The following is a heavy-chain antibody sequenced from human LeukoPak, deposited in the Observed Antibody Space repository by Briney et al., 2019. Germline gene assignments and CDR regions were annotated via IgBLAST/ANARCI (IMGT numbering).Heavy chain of an antibody. CDR3: ARGNDYGDYDWFDP. D-gene: IGHD4-17*01. CDR1: GFTVSSTY. CDR2: IYSGGST. V-gene: IGHV3-53*01. Sequence: GGSLRLSCAASGFTVSSTYMNWVRQAPGKGLEWVSVIYSGGSTYSADSVRGRFTISRDISKNTLFLQVYTLRAEDTAVYYCARGNDYGDYDWFDPWGQGTLVTVSS. J-gene: IGHJ5*02.